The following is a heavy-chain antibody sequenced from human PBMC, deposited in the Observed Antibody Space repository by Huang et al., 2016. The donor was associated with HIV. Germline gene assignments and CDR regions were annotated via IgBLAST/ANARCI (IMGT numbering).Heavy chain of an antibody. V-gene: IGHV3-74*03. CDR3: ARHRSSGGVEEAFDI. Sequence: EVQLVESGGGLVQPGGSLRLSCAASGFTFSSYWMQWVRQAPGKGWESISRINNDGSITTYADSVKGRITISRDNARNTMYLQMTTLSAGDTAVYYCARHRSSGGVEEAFDIWGPGTLVTVAS. D-gene: IGHD2-8*02. CDR1: GFTFSSYW. CDR2: INNDGSIT. J-gene: IGHJ3*02.